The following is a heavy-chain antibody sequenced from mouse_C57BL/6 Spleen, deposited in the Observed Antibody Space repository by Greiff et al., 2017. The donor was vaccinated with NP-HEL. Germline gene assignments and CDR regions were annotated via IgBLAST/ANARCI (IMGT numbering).Heavy chain of an antibody. CDR2: IDPETGGT. Sequence: VQLQQSGAELVRPGASVTLSCKASGYTFTDYEMHWVKQTPVHGLEWIGAIDPETGGTAYNQKFKGQAILTADKSSSTAYMELRSLTSEDSAVYYCTREGITTVVGGYFDVWGTGTTVTVSS. J-gene: IGHJ1*03. CDR3: TREGITTVVGGYFDV. D-gene: IGHD1-1*01. V-gene: IGHV1-15*01. CDR1: GYTFTDYE.